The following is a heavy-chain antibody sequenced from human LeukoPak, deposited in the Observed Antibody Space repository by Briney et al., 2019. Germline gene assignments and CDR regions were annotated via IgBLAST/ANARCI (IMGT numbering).Heavy chain of an antibody. CDR1: GSTFSSYG. V-gene: IGHV3-30*18. Sequence: GGSLRLSCAASGSTFSSYGMHWVRQAPGKGLEWVAVISYDGSNKYYADSVKGRFTISRDNSKNTLYLQMNSLRAEDTAVYYCAKDRGGLDYWGQGTLVTVSS. CDR2: ISYDGSNK. J-gene: IGHJ4*02. D-gene: IGHD3-16*01. CDR3: AKDRGGLDY.